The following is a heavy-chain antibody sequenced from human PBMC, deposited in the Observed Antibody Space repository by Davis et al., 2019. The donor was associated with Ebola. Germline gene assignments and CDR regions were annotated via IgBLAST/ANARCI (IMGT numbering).Heavy chain of an antibody. CDR1: GGTFSSYA. D-gene: IGHD3-3*01. J-gene: IGHJ4*02. CDR3: ARDRDTIFGVVNTPGYY. V-gene: IGHV1-69*13. Sequence: SVKVSCKASGGTFSSYAISWVRQAPGQGLEWMGGIIPIFGTANYAQKFQGRVTITADESTSTAYMELSSLRSEDTAVYYCARDRDTIFGVVNTPGYYWGQGTLVTVSS. CDR2: IIPIFGTA.